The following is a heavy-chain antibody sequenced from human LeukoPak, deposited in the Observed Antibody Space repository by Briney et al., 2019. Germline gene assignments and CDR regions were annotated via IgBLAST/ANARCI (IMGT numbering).Heavy chain of an antibody. CDR3: ARELDPDYYDSSGYSDY. D-gene: IGHD3-22*01. Sequence: AGGSLRLSCAACGFTFSSYWMSWVRQAPGKGLEWVANIKQDGSEKYYVDSVKGRFTISRDNAKNSLYLQMNSLRAEDTAVYYCARELDPDYYDSSGYSDYWGQGTLVTVSS. CDR1: GFTFSSYW. CDR2: IKQDGSEK. V-gene: IGHV3-7*01. J-gene: IGHJ4*02.